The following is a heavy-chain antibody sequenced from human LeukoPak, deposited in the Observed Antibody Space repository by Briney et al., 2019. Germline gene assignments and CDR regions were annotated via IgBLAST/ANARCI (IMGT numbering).Heavy chain of an antibody. D-gene: IGHD6-13*01. CDR2: ISYDGSSK. CDR3: AKEFRQQTNFDY. Sequence: GRSLRLSCAASGFTFSSYGMHWVRQAPGKGLEWVAVISYDGSSKYYGDSVKGRFTISRDNSKNTLSLQMNSLRVEDTAVYYCAKEFRQQTNFDYWGQGTLVTVSS. V-gene: IGHV3-30*18. CDR1: GFTFSSYG. J-gene: IGHJ4*02.